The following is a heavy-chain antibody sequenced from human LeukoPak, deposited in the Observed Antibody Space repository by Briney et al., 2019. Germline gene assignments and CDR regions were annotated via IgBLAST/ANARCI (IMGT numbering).Heavy chain of an antibody. J-gene: IGHJ4*02. D-gene: IGHD1-26*01. CDR2: ISGSGGST. CDR1: GFTFSSYA. CDR3: AKDSLTWEYYFDY. V-gene: IGHV3-23*01. Sequence: HPGGSLRLSCAASGFTFSSYAMNWVRQAPGKGLEWVSAISGSGGSTYYADSVKGRFTISRDNSKNTLYLQMNSLRAEDTALYYCAKDSLTWEYYFDYWGQGTLVTVSS.